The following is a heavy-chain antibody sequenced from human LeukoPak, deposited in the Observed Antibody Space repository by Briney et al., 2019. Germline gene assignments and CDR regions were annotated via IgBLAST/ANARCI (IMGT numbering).Heavy chain of an antibody. J-gene: IGHJ4*02. CDR2: RRDDGSNE. CDR1: GFTFSSYA. CDR3: AKCDYGAYGLDY. D-gene: IGHD4-17*01. Sequence: GGSLRLSCAASGFTFSSYAMDWVRQAPGKGLEWVSFRRDDGSNEYYADSVKGRFTISRDNSKNTLYLQMNSLRADDTAVYYCAKCDYGAYGLDYWGQGTLVTVSS. V-gene: IGHV3-30*02.